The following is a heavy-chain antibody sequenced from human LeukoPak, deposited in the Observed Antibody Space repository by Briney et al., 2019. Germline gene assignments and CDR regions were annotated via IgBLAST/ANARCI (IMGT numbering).Heavy chain of an antibody. Sequence: QSGGSLRLSCAVSGFPLSSYAMSWVRQAPGKGLEWVSATSSSDAGTYYADSVRGRFTISRDNSKNTLYLQMNSLRAEDAAVYYCASPNPRIAARPYYYYYMDVWGKGTTVTVSS. D-gene: IGHD6-6*01. V-gene: IGHV3-23*01. CDR2: TSSSDAGT. J-gene: IGHJ6*03. CDR1: GFPLSSYA. CDR3: ASPNPRIAARPYYYYYMDV.